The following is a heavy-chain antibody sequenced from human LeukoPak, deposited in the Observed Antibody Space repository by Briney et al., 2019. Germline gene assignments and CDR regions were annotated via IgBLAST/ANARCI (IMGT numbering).Heavy chain of an antibody. Sequence: SETLSLTCTVSGGSMSSYYWSWIRQPPGKGLEWIGYIYYSGSTNYNPPRKSRVTISEDTSKNQFSLKLSSVTAADTAVYYWARRVVAAMYNWFDPWGQGTLVTVSS. D-gene: IGHD2-15*01. V-gene: IGHV4-59*01. CDR1: GGSMSSYY. CDR2: IYYSGST. CDR3: ARRVVAAMYNWFDP. J-gene: IGHJ5*02.